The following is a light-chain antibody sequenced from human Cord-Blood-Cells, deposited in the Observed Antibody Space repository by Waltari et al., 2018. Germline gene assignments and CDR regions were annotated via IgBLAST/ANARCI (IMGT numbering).Light chain of an antibody. CDR1: SSDVGSYNL. CDR3: CSYAGSRVV. Sequence: QSGLTQPASVSRSPGRSITISCTGTSSDVGSYNLVSWYQQHPGKAPKLMIYEVSKRPSVVSNRFSGSKSGNTASLTISGLQAEDEADYYCCSYAGSRVVFGGGTKLTVL. J-gene: IGLJ2*01. V-gene: IGLV2-23*02. CDR2: EVS.